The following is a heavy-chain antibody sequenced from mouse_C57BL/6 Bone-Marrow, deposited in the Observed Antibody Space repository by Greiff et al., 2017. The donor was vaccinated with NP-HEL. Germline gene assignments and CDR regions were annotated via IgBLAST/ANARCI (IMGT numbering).Heavy chain of an antibody. J-gene: IGHJ2*01. Sequence: EVQRVESGAELVRPGASVKLSCTASGFNIKDDYMHWVKQRPEQGLEWIGWIDPENGDTEYASKFQGKATITADTSSNTAYLQLSSLTSEDTAVYYCTTPFITTVVATVDYWGQGTTLTVSS. CDR2: IDPENGDT. D-gene: IGHD1-1*01. CDR1: GFNIKDDY. CDR3: TTPFITTVVATVDY. V-gene: IGHV14-4*01.